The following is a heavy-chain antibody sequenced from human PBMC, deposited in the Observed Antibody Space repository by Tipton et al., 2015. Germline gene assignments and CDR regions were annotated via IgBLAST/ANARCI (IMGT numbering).Heavy chain of an antibody. CDR3: AKGVVASTALRYYVYGMDV. D-gene: IGHD3-10*01. Sequence: SLRLSCAASGFKFANFAMSWVRQAPGKGLEWVSLISASGAHTYIVDSVKGRFNISRDNSKNMVYLQMKTLRAEDTAVYYCAKGVVASTALRYYVYGMDVWGQGTTVTVSS. V-gene: IGHV3-23*01. CDR1: GFKFANFA. J-gene: IGHJ6*02. CDR2: ISASGAHT.